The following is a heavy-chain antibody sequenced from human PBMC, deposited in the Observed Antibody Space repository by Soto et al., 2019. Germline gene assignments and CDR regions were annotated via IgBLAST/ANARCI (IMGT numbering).Heavy chain of an antibody. V-gene: IGHV4-30-4*01. J-gene: IGHJ2*01. CDR3: AREVLPLTTDWYFDL. CDR2: IYDSGST. D-gene: IGHD4-17*01. CDR1: GGSISGGVGGLYY. Sequence: QLQLRESGPGLVKPSETLSLTCTVSGGSISGGVGGLYYWSWIRQPPGKGLEWIGYIYDSGSTYYTPSLKSRVTISVDTPKNQSSLRLSSVTAADTAVYYCAREVLPLTTDWYFDLWGRGTLVTVSS.